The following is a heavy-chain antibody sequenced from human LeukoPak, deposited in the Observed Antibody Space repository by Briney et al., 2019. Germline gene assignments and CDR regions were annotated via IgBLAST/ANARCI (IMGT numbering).Heavy chain of an antibody. Sequence: SETLSLTCTVSGGSISSYYWSWIRQPPGKGLEWIGYIYYTGSTNYSPSLKSRVTISVDTSKNQFSLRLSSVTAEDTAVYYCARDGRSGYSIDWPALDYWGQGSLVTVSS. J-gene: IGHJ4*02. CDR2: IYYTGST. V-gene: IGHV4-59*12. D-gene: IGHD5-18*01. CDR1: GGSISSYY. CDR3: ARDGRSGYSIDWPALDY.